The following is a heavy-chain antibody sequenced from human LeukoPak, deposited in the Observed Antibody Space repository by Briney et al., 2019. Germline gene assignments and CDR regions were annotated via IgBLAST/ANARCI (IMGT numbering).Heavy chain of an antibody. Sequence: GGSLRPSCAASGFTFSSYAMGWVRQAPGKGLEWVSAITASGGNTYYADSVKGRFTISRDNSKNTLYQQVNSLRAEDTAVYYCAKGNGYSYGRYYFDYWGQGTLVTVSS. CDR1: GFTFSSYA. D-gene: IGHD5-18*01. CDR3: AKGNGYSYGRYYFDY. J-gene: IGHJ4*02. V-gene: IGHV3-23*01. CDR2: ITASGGNT.